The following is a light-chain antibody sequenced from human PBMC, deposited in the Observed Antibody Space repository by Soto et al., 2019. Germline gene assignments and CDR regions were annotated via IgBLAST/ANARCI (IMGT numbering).Light chain of an antibody. Sequence: DIQITQSPSTLSASVGDRVNINCRASQSINIWLAWYQQKPGRAPKLLIYLASTLASGVPSRFSGSGSGTDFTLTISSLQPDDFATYYCQQYNDYWTFGQGTKVDIK. CDR2: LAS. CDR3: QQYNDYWT. V-gene: IGKV1-5*03. J-gene: IGKJ1*01. CDR1: QSINIW.